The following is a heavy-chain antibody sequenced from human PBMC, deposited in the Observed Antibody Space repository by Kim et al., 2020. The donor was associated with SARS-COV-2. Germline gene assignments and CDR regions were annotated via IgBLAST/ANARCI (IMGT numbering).Heavy chain of an antibody. J-gene: IGHJ6*02. CDR2: ISGSGGST. CDR1: GFTFSSYA. V-gene: IGHV3-23*01. CDR3: AKAPDRSGYSCYYYYGMDV. D-gene: IGHD3-22*01. Sequence: GGSLRVSCAASGFTFSSYAMSWVRQAPGKGLEWVSAISGSGGSTYYADSVKGRFTISRDNSKNTLYLQMNSLRAEDTAVYYCAKAPDRSGYSCYYYYGMDVWGQGTPVTVSS.